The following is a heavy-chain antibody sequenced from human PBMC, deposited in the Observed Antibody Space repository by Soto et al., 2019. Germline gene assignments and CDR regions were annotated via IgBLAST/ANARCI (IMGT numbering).Heavy chain of an antibody. CDR2: INPDGSST. CDR1: GFTFSPYW. D-gene: IGHD4-4*01. J-gene: IGHJ6*02. V-gene: IGHV3-74*01. CDR3: GRGGSNSPNAMDV. Sequence: EVQLAESGGGLVQPGGSLRLSCAASGFTFSPYWMHWVRQAPGKGLVWVSRINPDGSSTNYADSVKGRFTISRDNAKNTLYLQMNSLRAEDTAVYYCGRGGSNSPNAMDVWGQGATVTVSS.